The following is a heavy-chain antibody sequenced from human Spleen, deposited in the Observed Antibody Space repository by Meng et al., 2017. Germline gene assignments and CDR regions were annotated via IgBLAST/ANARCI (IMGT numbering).Heavy chain of an antibody. D-gene: IGHD6-13*01. Sequence: QVQLVQSGGEVKKPGASVKVSCKASGYTLPDYWLHWVRRAPGQGLEWMGRINPKSGDTHYAQRFQGRVTMTGDTSISTAYMELSGLRSDDTAMYYCARDEDISAAGKLFGDYWGQGTLVTVSS. V-gene: IGHV1-2*06. CDR1: GYTLPDYW. J-gene: IGHJ4*02. CDR3: ARDEDISAAGKLFGDY. CDR2: INPKSGDT.